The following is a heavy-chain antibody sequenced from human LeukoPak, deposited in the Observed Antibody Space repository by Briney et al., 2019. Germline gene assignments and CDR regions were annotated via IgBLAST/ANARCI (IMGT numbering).Heavy chain of an antibody. Sequence: PSETLSPTCAVYGGSFSGYYWSWIRQPPGKGLEWIGEINHSGSTNYNPSLKSRVTISVDTSKNQFSLKLSSVTAADTAVYYCARAGCSGGSCPSFDYWGQGTLVTVSS. CDR3: ARAGCSGGSCPSFDY. V-gene: IGHV4-34*01. J-gene: IGHJ4*02. CDR2: INHSGST. CDR1: GGSFSGYY. D-gene: IGHD2-15*01.